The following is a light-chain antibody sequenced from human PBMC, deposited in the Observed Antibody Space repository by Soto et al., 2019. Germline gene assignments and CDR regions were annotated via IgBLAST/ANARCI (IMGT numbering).Light chain of an antibody. CDR1: QGVSNN. CDR2: GAS. J-gene: IGKJ1*01. Sequence: EIVMTQSPDTLSVSPGERTTLSCRASQGVSNNLAWYQQKPGQGPRLLIYGASTRATGIPARFSGSGFATEFTLTISSLLSEDFAVYYCQQYNNWPPTFGQGTKVDIK. V-gene: IGKV3-15*01. CDR3: QQYNNWPPT.